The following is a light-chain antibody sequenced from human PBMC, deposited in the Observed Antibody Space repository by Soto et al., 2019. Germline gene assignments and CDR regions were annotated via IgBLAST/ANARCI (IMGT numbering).Light chain of an antibody. V-gene: IGKV3-20*01. J-gene: IGKJ4*02. Sequence: EIVLTQSPGTLSLSPGERATLSCRASQSVSSNYLAWYQQKPGQAPRLLIYGASSRATGIPDRFSGSGSGKDFNITISRREPEDYAVYYCQQYDSSPLTFGGGTNVEI. CDR3: QQYDSSPLT. CDR2: GAS. CDR1: QSVSSNY.